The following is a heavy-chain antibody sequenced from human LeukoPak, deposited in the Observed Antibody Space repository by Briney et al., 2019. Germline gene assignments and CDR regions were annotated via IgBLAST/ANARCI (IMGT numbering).Heavy chain of an antibody. CDR2: MYHSENT. D-gene: IGHD6-13*01. V-gene: IGHV4-4*02. CDR1: GGSISSNNW. J-gene: IGHJ6*01. Sequence: PSETLSLTCADSGGSISSNNWWSWVRQAPGKGLAWIEEMYHSENTNYNPSLKSRVTISVDTSKNQFSLKLSSVTAADTAVYYCARHTRGAAAGISFTDVWGKGSTVTISS. CDR3: ARHTRGAAAGISFTDV.